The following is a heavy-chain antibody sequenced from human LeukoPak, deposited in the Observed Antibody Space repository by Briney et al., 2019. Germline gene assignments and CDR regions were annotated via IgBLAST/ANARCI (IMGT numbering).Heavy chain of an antibody. Sequence: PSETLSLTCTVSGGSISSSSYYWSWIRQPPGKGLEWIGEINHSGSTNYNPSLKSRVTISVDTSKNQFSLKLSSVTAADTAVYYCARAGSGSYYYWFDPWGQGTLVTVSS. CDR3: ARAGSGSYYYWFDP. D-gene: IGHD1-26*01. CDR1: GGSISSSSYY. V-gene: IGHV4-39*07. CDR2: INHSGST. J-gene: IGHJ5*02.